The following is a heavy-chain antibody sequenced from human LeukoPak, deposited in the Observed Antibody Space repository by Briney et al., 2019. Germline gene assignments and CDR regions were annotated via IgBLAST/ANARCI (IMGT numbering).Heavy chain of an antibody. V-gene: IGHV1-2*04. J-gene: IGHJ4*02. CDR3: ARLNGFTPPTLVVYPYYFDY. CDR2: MNPNSGAT. CDR1: GYTFTGYH. D-gene: IGHD2-2*02. Sequence: ASVKVSCKASGYTFTGYHLHWVRLAPGQGLEWMGWMNPNSGATNFAQKYQGWVTMTRDTSISTAYMDLRGLRSEDTAVYYCARLNGFTPPTLVVYPYYFDYWGQGTLVTVSS.